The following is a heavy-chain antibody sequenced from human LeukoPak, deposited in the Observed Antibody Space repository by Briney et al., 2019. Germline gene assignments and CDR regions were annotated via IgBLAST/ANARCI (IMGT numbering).Heavy chain of an antibody. Sequence: PSETLSLTCTVSGGSISSYYWSWIRQPPGKGLEWIGYIYYSGSTNYNPSLKSRCTISVDTSKNQFSLKLSSVTAADTAVYYCARVGYCSSTSCSYFDYWGQGTLVTVSS. J-gene: IGHJ4*02. CDR1: GGSISSYY. CDR3: ARVGYCSSTSCSYFDY. D-gene: IGHD2-2*01. V-gene: IGHV4-59*01. CDR2: IYYSGST.